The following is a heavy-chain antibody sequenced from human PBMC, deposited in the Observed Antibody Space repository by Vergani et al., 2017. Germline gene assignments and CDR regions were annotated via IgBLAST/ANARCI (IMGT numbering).Heavy chain of an antibody. D-gene: IGHD6-19*01. CDR3: ANKKYSSGWYGLSAFDI. Sequence: QVQLQQWGAGLLKPSETLSLTCAVYGGSFSGYYWSWIRQPPGKGLEWIGEINHSGSTNYNPSLKSRVTISVDTSKNQFSLKLSSVTAADTAVYYCANKKYSSGWYGLSAFDIWGQGTMVTVSS. CDR1: GGSFSGYY. V-gene: IGHV4-34*01. CDR2: INHSGST. J-gene: IGHJ3*02.